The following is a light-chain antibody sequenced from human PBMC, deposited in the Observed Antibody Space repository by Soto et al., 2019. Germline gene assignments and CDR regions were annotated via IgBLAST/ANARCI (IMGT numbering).Light chain of an antibody. J-gene: IGKJ4*01. CDR2: TAS. CDR1: QTISIF. Sequence: DIQMTQSPSSLSASVGDSVTITCRASQTISIFLNWYQHKPGKPPTLLIYTASSLQSGVPSRFSGSGSGTDLTLTISSLQPEDFETYYCQQSYKTPLTFGGGTKVDIK. CDR3: QQSYKTPLT. V-gene: IGKV1-39*01.